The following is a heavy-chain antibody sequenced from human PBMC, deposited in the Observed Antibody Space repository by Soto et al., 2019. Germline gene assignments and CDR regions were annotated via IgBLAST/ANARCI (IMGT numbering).Heavy chain of an antibody. J-gene: IGHJ5*02. CDR3: AKEGMHYYDSSGYYNWFDP. CDR2: INSDGSST. V-gene: IGHV3-74*01. D-gene: IGHD3-22*01. CDR1: GFTFSSYW. Sequence: GGSLRLSCAASGFTFSSYWMHWVRQAPGKGLVWVSRINSDGSSTSYADSVKGRFTISRDNAKNTLYLQMNSLRAEDTAVYYCAKEGMHYYDSSGYYNWFDPWGQGTLVTVSS.